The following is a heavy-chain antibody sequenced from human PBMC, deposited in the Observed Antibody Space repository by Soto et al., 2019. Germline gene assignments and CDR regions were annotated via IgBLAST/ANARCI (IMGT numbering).Heavy chain of an antibody. J-gene: IGHJ6*02. CDR1: GGTFSSYA. CDR2: IIPIFGTA. V-gene: IGHV1-69*12. Sequence: QVQLVQSGAEVKKPGSSVKVSCKASGGTFSSYAISWVRQAPGQGLEWMGGIIPIFGTANYAQKFQGRVTITADESTSTAYMELSSLRSEDTAGYYWAGGGQQLVISYYYGMDVWGQGTTVTVSS. CDR3: AGGGQQLVISYYYGMDV. D-gene: IGHD6-6*01.